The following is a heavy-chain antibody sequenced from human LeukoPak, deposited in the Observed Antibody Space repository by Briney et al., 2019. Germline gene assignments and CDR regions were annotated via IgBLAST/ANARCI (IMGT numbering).Heavy chain of an antibody. J-gene: IGHJ4*02. CDR2: ISVYNGDV. V-gene: IGHV1-18*01. CDR1: GYSFTSYG. Sequence: GASVKVSCKASGYSFTSYGTSWVRQAPGQGLEWMGWISVYNGDVKYAQKSQGRVTMTTDTSTSTAYMELRSLRSDDTAMYYCARDWNYSVDYWGQGTLVTVSS. D-gene: IGHD1-7*01. CDR3: ARDWNYSVDY.